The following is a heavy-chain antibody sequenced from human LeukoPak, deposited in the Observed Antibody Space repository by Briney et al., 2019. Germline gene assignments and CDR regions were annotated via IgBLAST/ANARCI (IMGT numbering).Heavy chain of an antibody. Sequence: SVKVSGRASGGTFSSYAISWVRQAPGQGLEWMGGIIPIFGTANYAQKFQGRVTITADESTSTAYMELSSLRSEDTAVYYCARSPEHDYTDYWGQGTLVTVSS. CDR3: ARSPEHDYTDY. D-gene: IGHD4-11*01. CDR1: GGTFSSYA. J-gene: IGHJ4*02. CDR2: IIPIFGTA. V-gene: IGHV1-69*01.